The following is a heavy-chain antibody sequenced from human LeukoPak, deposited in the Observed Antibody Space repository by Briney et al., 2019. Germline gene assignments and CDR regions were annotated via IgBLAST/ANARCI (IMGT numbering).Heavy chain of an antibody. CDR2: IYTSGST. J-gene: IGHJ4*02. Sequence: SETLSLTCTVSGGSISSYYLSWIRQPAGKGLEWIGRIYTSGSTNYNPSLKSRVTMSVDTSKNQFSLKLSSVTAADTAVYYCARDHDFWSGYYQVYYFDYWGQGTLVTVSS. CDR3: ARDHDFWSGYYQVYYFDY. D-gene: IGHD3-3*01. V-gene: IGHV4-4*07. CDR1: GGSISSYY.